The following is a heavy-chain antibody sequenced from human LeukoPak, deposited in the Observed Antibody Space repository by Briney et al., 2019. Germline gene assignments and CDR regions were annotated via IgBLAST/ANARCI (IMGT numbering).Heavy chain of an antibody. CDR2: IYPGDSDT. J-gene: IGHJ3*02. CDR3: ARVSRYSGYEGDAFDI. Sequence: GESLKISCKGSGYSFTSYWIGWVRQMPGKGLEWVGIIYPGDSDTRYGPSFQGQVTISVDKSVSTAYLQWSNLKASDTAMYFCARVSRYSGYEGDAFDIWGQGTMVTVSS. V-gene: IGHV5-51*01. CDR1: GYSFTSYW. D-gene: IGHD5-12*01.